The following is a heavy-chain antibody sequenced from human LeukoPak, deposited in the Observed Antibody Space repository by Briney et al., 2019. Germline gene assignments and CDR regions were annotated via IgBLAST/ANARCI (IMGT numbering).Heavy chain of an antibody. J-gene: IGHJ4*02. Sequence: SETLSLTCTVSGGSISSSSYYWGWIRQPPGKGLEWIGSIYYSGSTYYNPSLKSRVTISVDTSKNQFSLKLSSVTAADTAVYYCARHKVTIFGVADFDYWGQGTLVTVSS. CDR1: GGSISSSSYY. CDR3: ARHKVTIFGVADFDY. D-gene: IGHD3-3*01. V-gene: IGHV4-39*01. CDR2: IYYSGST.